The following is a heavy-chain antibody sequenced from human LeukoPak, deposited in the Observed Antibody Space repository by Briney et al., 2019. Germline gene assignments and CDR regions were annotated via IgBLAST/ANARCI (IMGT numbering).Heavy chain of an antibody. CDR2: IGTAGDP. J-gene: IGHJ6*04. CDR1: GFTFSTYD. V-gene: IGHV3-13*05. D-gene: IGHD2-2*01. CDR3: ARDRGYCSSTSCYYYGMDV. Sequence: GGSLRPSCATSGFTFSTYDMHCVRQATGKGLEWVSAIGTAGDPYYPGSVKGRFTISRENAKNSLYLQMNSLRAGDTGVYYCARDRGYCSSTSCYYYGMDVWGKGTTVTVSS.